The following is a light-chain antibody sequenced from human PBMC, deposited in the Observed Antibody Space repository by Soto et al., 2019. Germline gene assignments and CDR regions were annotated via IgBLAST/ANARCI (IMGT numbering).Light chain of an antibody. CDR3: SLYTTTVV. CDR1: SGDLGDYNF. V-gene: IGLV2-14*01. Sequence: QSVLTQSASVSGSPGQSITISCTGTSGDLGDYNFVSWYQQQPGKAPKLIIYEVSHRPSGVSTRFSGSRSGNTASLTISGLQAEDEADYYCSLYTTTVVFGGGTKLTVL. J-gene: IGLJ2*01. CDR2: EVS.